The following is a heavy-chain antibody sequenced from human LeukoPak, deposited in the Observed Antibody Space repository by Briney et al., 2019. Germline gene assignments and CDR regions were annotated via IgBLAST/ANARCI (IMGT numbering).Heavy chain of an antibody. J-gene: IGHJ5*02. CDR2: IYHSGIT. Sequence: KPSETLSLTCTVSGGSISTGNWWTWVRQPPGKGLEWFGAIYHSGITNYNPSLKSRVTISVNKYKQYFPLKLRSLTAADTAVYYCARIRLVWSNCCDPWGQGTLVTVSS. V-gene: IGHV4-4*02. CDR3: ARIRLVWSNCCDP. CDR1: GGSISTGNW. D-gene: IGHD2-8*02.